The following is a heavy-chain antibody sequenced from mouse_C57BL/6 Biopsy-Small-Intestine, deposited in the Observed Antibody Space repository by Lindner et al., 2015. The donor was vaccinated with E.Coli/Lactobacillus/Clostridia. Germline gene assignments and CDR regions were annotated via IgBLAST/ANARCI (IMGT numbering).Heavy chain of an antibody. D-gene: IGHD4-1*01. CDR3: SRGTGRGFDY. V-gene: IGHV5-17*01. J-gene: IGHJ2*01. CDR2: IDSDSTTI. Sequence: VQLQESGGGLVKPGGSLKLSCAASGFTFSDYGMHWVRQAPEKGLEWVAYIDSDSTTIYYADTLKGRFTISRDNAKNTLFLQMTSLRSEDTAMYYCSRGTGRGFDYWGQGTTLTVSS. CDR1: GFTFSDYG.